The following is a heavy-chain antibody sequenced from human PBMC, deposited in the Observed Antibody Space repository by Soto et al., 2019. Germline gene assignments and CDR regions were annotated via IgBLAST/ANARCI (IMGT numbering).Heavy chain of an antibody. V-gene: IGHV4-39*01. CDR1: GGSISSSSYY. Sequence: SETLSLTCTVSGGSISSSSYYWGWIRRPPGKGLEWIGSVYYDRSTYYNPSLKSRVTIFVDTSKNQFSLKLSSVTAADTDVYYCARHEYDSRGNRFDPWGQGTLVTVSS. CDR2: VYYDRST. J-gene: IGHJ5*02. CDR3: ARHEYDSRGNRFDP. D-gene: IGHD3-22*01.